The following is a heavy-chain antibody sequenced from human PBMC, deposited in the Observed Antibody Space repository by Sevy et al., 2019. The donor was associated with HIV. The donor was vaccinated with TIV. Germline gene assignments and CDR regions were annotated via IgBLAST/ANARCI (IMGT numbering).Heavy chain of an antibody. CDR2: IYSSGTT. J-gene: IGHJ5*02. V-gene: IGHV3-53*01. CDR1: GFDGSNNY. CDR3: ARDYSRRPGWFDP. D-gene: IGHD6-13*01. Sequence: GGSLRLSCAGSGFDGSNNYMSWVRQAPGKGLEWVSIIYSSGTTYYADSVKGRFTISRDKSKNTVYLQMSSLRADDTAFYHCARDYSRRPGWFDPWGQGTLVTVSS.